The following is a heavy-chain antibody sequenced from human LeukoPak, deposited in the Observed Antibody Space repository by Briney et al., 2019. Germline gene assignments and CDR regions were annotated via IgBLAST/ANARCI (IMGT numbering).Heavy chain of an antibody. D-gene: IGHD3-16*01. CDR2: IRPSNGNT. CDR1: GYIFTTHG. J-gene: IGHJ4*02. V-gene: IGHV1-18*01. Sequence: GASVKVSCKASGYIFTTHGISWVRQAPGQGLEWMGWIRPSNGNTNYAQNLQGRITMTRDMSTSTVYMELSSLRSEDTAVYYCARVLGTLSPFDYWGQGTLVTVSS. CDR3: ARVLGTLSPFDY.